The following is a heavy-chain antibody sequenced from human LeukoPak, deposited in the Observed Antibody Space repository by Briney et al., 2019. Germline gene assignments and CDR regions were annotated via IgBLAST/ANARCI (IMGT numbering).Heavy chain of an antibody. J-gene: IGHJ4*02. Sequence: GASVKVSCKASGGTFGSYAISWVRQAPGQGLEWMGGIIPIFGTADYAQKFQGRVTITADESTSTAYMELSSLRSEDTAAYYCARDNYYYDSSGPQYFDYWGQGTLVTVSS. CDR2: IIPIFGTA. CDR3: ARDNYYYDSSGPQYFDY. D-gene: IGHD3-22*01. V-gene: IGHV1-69*13. CDR1: GGTFGSYA.